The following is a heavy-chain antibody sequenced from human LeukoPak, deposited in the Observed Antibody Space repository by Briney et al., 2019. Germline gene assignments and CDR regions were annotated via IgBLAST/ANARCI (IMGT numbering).Heavy chain of an antibody. CDR1: GVSISSYY. D-gene: IGHD2-21*01. Sequence: SETLSLTCTVSGVSISSYYWSWIRQPPGKGLEWVGYIYYTGSTSYSPSLRSRVTISVDTSENQFSLKLSSVTAADTAVYYCARMGVIGGASANPDYWGQGTLVTVSS. CDR3: ARMGVIGGASANPDY. J-gene: IGHJ4*02. CDR2: IYYTGST. V-gene: IGHV4-59*01.